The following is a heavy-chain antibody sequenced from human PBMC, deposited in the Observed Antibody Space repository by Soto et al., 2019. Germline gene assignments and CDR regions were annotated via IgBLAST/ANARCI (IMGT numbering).Heavy chain of an antibody. V-gene: IGHV2-5*02. CDR3: AHRVLRAVFGLVTPTAIYFDF. CDR1: GFSLTTSGVG. D-gene: IGHD3-3*01. J-gene: IGHJ4*02. Sequence: QITLNESGPTVVRPTETLTLTCRFSGFSLTTSGVGVGWVRQSPGKAPEWLALIYWDDDKRYSEALKSRLTINKDTTKNQVVLTVANLEPTDTATYYCAHRVLRAVFGLVTPTAIYFDFWVQGTPVAFSS. CDR2: IYWDDDK.